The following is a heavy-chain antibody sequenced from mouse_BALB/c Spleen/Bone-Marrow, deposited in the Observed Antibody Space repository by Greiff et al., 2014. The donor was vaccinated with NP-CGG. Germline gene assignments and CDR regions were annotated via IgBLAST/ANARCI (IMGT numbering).Heavy chain of an antibody. J-gene: IGHJ2*01. CDR2: IYPGNSDT. D-gene: IGHD2-4*01. CDR3: TSDYDDY. CDR1: CYTFSSYW. Sequence: GQLQQSGNVLARPGGSGKMSCKASCYTFSSYWVHWGKKRPGQGLEWIGAIYPGNSDTSYNQKFKGKAKLTAVTSTSTAYMELSSLTNEDSAVYYCTSDYDDYWGQGTTLTVSS. V-gene: IGHV1-5*01.